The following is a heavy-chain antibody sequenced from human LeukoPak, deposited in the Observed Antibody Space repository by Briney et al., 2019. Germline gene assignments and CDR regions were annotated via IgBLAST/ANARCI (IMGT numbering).Heavy chain of an antibody. CDR1: GGSISSYY. D-gene: IGHD3-22*01. CDR2: IYYSGST. Sequence: SETLSLTCTVSGGSISSYYWSWIRQPPGKGLEWIGYIYYSGSTNYNPSLKSRVTISVDTSKNQFSLKLSSVTAADTAVYYCARLLAGHSSGYYYFDYWGQGTLVTVSS. CDR3: ARLLAGHSSGYYYFDY. J-gene: IGHJ4*02. V-gene: IGHV4-59*08.